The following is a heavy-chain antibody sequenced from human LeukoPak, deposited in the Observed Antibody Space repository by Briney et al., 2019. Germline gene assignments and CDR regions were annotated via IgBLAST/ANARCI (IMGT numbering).Heavy chain of an antibody. Sequence: GGSLRLSCAASGSTFSSYGMHWVRQAPGKGLEWVAFIRYDGSNKYYADSVKGRFTISRDNSKNTLYLQMNSLRAEDTAVYYCAKDPGHYYYDSSGYTGGWGQGTLVTVSS. D-gene: IGHD3-22*01. CDR1: GSTFSSYG. CDR2: IRYDGSNK. V-gene: IGHV3-30*02. J-gene: IGHJ4*02. CDR3: AKDPGHYYYDSSGYTGG.